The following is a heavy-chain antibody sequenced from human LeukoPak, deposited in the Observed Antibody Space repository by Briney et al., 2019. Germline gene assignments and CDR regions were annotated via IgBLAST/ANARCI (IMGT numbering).Heavy chain of an antibody. V-gene: IGHV3-66*01. CDR1: GFTLSSNW. D-gene: IGHD6-19*01. J-gene: IGHJ4*02. Sequence: GGSLRLSCAGSGFTLSSNWMDWVRQAPGKGLEWVSVIYSGGSTHYADSVKGRFTISRDNSKNTLYLQMNSLRAEHTSVYYCARGRNSGWYEFVGQFDYWGQGTLVTVSS. CDR2: IYSGGST. CDR3: ARGRNSGWYEFVGQFDY.